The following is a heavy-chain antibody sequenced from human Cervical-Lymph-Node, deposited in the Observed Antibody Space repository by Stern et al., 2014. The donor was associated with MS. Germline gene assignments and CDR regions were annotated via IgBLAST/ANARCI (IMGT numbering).Heavy chain of an antibody. CDR2: INPSDGPT. Sequence: QVQLVESGAEVKTPGASVKVSCKASGYSLTSHLMHWVRQAPGQGLEWMGIINPSDGPTFYAPEFQGRVTMTRGTSTTTVYMKLSSLRSEDTAMYYCARAGYSSGWYVGFLDYWGQGTLVTASS. V-gene: IGHV1-46*01. D-gene: IGHD6-19*01. J-gene: IGHJ4*02. CDR3: ARAGYSSGWYVGFLDY. CDR1: GYSLTSHL.